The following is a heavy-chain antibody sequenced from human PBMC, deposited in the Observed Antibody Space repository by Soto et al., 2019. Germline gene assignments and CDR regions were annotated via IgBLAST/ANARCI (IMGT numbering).Heavy chain of an antibody. V-gene: IGHV3-33*01. CDR1: GFTFSSYG. D-gene: IGHD3-3*01. Sequence: GGSLRLSCAASGFTFSSYGMHWVRQAPGKGLEWVAVIWYDGSNKYYADSVKGRFTISRDNSKNTLYLQMNSLRAEDTAVYYCARPGSALRFLEWTIDYWGQGTLVTVSS. CDR2: IWYDGSNK. CDR3: ARPGSALRFLEWTIDY. J-gene: IGHJ4*02.